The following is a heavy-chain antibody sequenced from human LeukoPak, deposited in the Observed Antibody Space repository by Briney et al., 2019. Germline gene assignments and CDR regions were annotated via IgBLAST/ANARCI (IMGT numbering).Heavy chain of an antibody. CDR3: ASERPSSSWYDF. Sequence: GGSLRLSCAASEFTFSNQWMTWVRQAPGKGLEWVANIQPDGSEKYYVGSVRGRFAISRDNARNLLYLQMNSLRSEDTAVYYCASERPSSSWYDFWGQGILVTVSS. CDR2: IQPDGSEK. J-gene: IGHJ5*01. D-gene: IGHD6-13*01. V-gene: IGHV3-7*01. CDR1: EFTFSNQW.